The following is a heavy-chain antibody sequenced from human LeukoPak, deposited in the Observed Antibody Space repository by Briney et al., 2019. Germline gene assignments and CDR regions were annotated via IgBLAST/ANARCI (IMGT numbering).Heavy chain of an antibody. D-gene: IGHD5-24*01. CDR3: ARDRVTMKMGLDY. CDR1: GGSVTGYY. J-gene: IGHJ4*02. CDR2: IHGSGST. V-gene: IGHV4-4*07. Sequence: PSETLSLTCTVSGGSVTGYYWSWIRQPAEKGLEWIGRIHGSGSTNYNPSLKSRATMSVDTSKNQFSLKLSSVTAADTAVYYCARDRVTMKMGLDYWGQGTLVTVSS.